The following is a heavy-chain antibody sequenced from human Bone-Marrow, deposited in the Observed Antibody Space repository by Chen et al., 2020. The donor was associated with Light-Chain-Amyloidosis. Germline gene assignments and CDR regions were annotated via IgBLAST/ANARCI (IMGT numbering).Heavy chain of an antibody. V-gene: IGHV5-51*01. CDR1: GYTFPNYW. D-gene: IGHD5-12*01. Sequence: EVQLEQSGPEVKKPGESLKISCKGSGYTFPNYWIGWVRQMPGKGLEWMGVIYPNDSDARYSPPLEGQVTISADKSITTAYLQWRSLKASDTAMYYCARRRDGYNFDYWGQGTLVTVSS. J-gene: IGHJ4*02. CDR2: IYPNDSDA. CDR3: ARRRDGYNFDY.